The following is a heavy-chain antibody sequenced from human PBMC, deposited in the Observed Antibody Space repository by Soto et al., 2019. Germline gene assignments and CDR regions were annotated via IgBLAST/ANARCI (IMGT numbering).Heavy chain of an antibody. CDR3: AKDRFFDTAMVPNWFDP. J-gene: IGHJ5*02. CDR1: GFTFSSYA. D-gene: IGHD5-18*01. Sequence: QVQLVESGGGVVQPGRSLRLSCAASGFTFSSYAMHWVRQAPGKGLEWVAVISYDGSNKYYADSVKGRFTISRDNSKNTLYLQMNSLRAEDTAVYYCAKDRFFDTAMVPNWFDPWGQGTLVTVSS. V-gene: IGHV3-30-3*01. CDR2: ISYDGSNK.